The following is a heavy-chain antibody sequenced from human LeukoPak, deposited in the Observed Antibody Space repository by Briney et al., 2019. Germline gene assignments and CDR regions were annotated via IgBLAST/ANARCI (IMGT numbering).Heavy chain of an antibody. V-gene: IGHV1-69*05. CDR2: IIPIFGTA. Sequence: GASVKVSCKASGGTFISYAISWVRQAPGQGLEWMGGIIPIFGTANYAQKFQGRVTITTDESTSTAYMELSSLRSEDTAVYYCARGGSYRQGACRYWGQGTLVTVSS. CDR3: ARGGSYRQGACRY. J-gene: IGHJ4*02. CDR1: GGTFISYA. D-gene: IGHD3-16*02.